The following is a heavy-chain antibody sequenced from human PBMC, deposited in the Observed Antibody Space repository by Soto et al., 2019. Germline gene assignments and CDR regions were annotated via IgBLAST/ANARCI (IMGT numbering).Heavy chain of an antibody. D-gene: IGHD3-3*01. J-gene: IGHJ4*02. CDR1: GFTVSSNY. Sequence: GGSLRLSCAASGFTVSSNYMSWVRQAPGKGLEWVSVIYSGGSTYYADSVKGRFTISRDNSKNTLYLQMNSLRAEDTAVYYCARDSTYFGVVIPFDYWGQGTLVTVS. V-gene: IGHV3-53*01. CDR2: IYSGGST. CDR3: ARDSTYFGVVIPFDY.